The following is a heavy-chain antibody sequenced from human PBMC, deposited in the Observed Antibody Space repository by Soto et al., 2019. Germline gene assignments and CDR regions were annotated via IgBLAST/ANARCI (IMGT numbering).Heavy chain of an antibody. D-gene: IGHD3-16*01. V-gene: IGHV1-69*06. J-gene: IGHJ6*02. CDR1: GGTFRSYT. Sequence: VQLVQSGAEVRNPGSSVKVSCKASGGTFRSYTVYWVRQAPGQGLEWMGGIIPFFGTSNYAQNFQDRITLTADKSTGTAYMELSSLRFEDTAIYYCARKLQLYYGMDVWGQGTTVTVSS. CDR2: IIPFFGTS. CDR3: ARKLQLYYGMDV.